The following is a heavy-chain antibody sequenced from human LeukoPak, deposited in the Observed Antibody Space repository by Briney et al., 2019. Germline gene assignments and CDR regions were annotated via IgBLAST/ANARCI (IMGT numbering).Heavy chain of an antibody. D-gene: IGHD1-26*01. J-gene: IGHJ4*02. Sequence: SETLSLTCTVSGGSISSGSYYWSWIRQPAGKGLEGIGRIYTSGSTNYNPSLKSRVTISVDTSKNQFSLKLSSVTAADTAVYYCARGLNSGSYGNWGQGTLVTVSS. CDR2: IYTSGST. V-gene: IGHV4-61*02. CDR3: ARGLNSGSYGN. CDR1: GGSISSGSYY.